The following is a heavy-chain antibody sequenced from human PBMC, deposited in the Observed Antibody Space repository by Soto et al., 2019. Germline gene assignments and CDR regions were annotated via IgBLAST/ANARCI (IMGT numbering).Heavy chain of an antibody. CDR1: GFTFDDYA. CDR2: ISWNSGSI. D-gene: IGHD2-15*01. J-gene: IGHJ3*02. Sequence: VHLVESGGGLVQPGRSLRLSCAASGFTFDDYAMHWVRQAPGKGLEWVSGISWNSGSIGYADSVKGRFTISRDNAKNSLYLQMNSLRAEDTALYYCAKAGDIVVVATAFDIWGQGTMVTVSS. V-gene: IGHV3-9*01. CDR3: AKAGDIVVVATAFDI.